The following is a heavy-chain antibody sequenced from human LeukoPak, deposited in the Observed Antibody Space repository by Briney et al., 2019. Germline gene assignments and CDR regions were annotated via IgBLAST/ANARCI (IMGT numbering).Heavy chain of an antibody. Sequence: GGSLRLSCAALGFTFNIYGMSWVRQAPGKGLEWVSSVGGGNVHYADSVKGRFTGSRDDAKNTVYLQMNSLRAEDTAIYFCAKDATPRNSIWDHFDSWGQGTLVTVSS. D-gene: IGHD1-7*01. J-gene: IGHJ4*02. CDR3: AKDATPRNSIWDHFDS. CDR1: GFTFNIYG. CDR2: VGGGNV. V-gene: IGHV3-23*01.